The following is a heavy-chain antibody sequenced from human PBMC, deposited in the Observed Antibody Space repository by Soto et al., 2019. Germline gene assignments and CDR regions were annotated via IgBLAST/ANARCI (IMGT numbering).Heavy chain of an antibody. D-gene: IGHD1-7*01. CDR1: GGSISSGDYC. CDR2: IYYSGST. V-gene: IGHV4-30-4*01. CDR3: ASTLELRFDY. Sequence: SETLSLTCTVSGGSISSGDYCWSWIRQPPGKGLEWIGYIYYSGSTYYNPSLKSRVTISVDTSKNQFSLKLSSVTAADTAVYYCASTLELRFDYWGQGTLVTVSS. J-gene: IGHJ4*02.